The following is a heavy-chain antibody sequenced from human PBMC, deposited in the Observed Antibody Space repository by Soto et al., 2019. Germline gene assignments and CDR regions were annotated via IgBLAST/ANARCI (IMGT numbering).Heavy chain of an antibody. CDR3: AMPVDYLDTAMLKGLAH. J-gene: IGHJ5*02. D-gene: IGHD5-18*01. V-gene: IGHV1-69*01. Sequence: QVQLVQSGTEVKKPGSSVKVSCKASGGTFSNSAIIWVRQAPGQGLEWMGGILPIFGTPNYAQKFQGRLTIAADEFSSTGYKAMNTVRAEDTAVYYCAMPVDYLDTAMLKGLAHWGQGTLVTVSS. CDR1: GGTFSNSA. CDR2: ILPIFGTP.